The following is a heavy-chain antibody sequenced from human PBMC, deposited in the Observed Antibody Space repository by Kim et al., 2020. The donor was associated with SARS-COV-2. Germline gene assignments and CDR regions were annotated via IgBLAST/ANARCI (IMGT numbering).Heavy chain of an antibody. Sequence: SETLSLTCTVSGGSISSYYWSWIRQPPGKGLEWIGYIYYSGSTNYNPSLKSRVTISVDTSKNQFSLKLSSVTAADTAVYYCARDRPHRYSHRFDPWGQGTLVTVSS. D-gene: IGHD2-15*01. J-gene: IGHJ5*02. CDR3: ARDRPHRYSHRFDP. CDR2: IYYSGST. CDR1: GGSISSYY. V-gene: IGHV4-59*01.